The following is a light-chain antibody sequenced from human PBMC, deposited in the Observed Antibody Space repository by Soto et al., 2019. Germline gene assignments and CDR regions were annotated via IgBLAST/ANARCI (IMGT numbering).Light chain of an antibody. V-gene: IGLV1-40*01. CDR1: ISNIGAGYD. J-gene: IGLJ1*01. CDR2: GNS. CDR3: KSHDSSLSAYV. Sequence: QSSLTQPPSVSGAPGQRVTISCTGSISNIGAGYDVHWYQQLPGTGPKLLISGNSNRPSGVPDRFSGSRSGTSASLAITGLQAEDEADYYCKSHDSSLSAYVFGTGTKVTVL.